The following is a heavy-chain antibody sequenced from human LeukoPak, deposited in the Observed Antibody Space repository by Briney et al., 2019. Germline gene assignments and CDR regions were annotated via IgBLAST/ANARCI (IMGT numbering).Heavy chain of an antibody. CDR1: GYTFTSYG. CDR3: ARELRYYYDSSDGYFDY. D-gene: IGHD3-22*01. Sequence: ASVKVSCKASGYTFTSYGISWVRQAPGQGLEWMGIINPSGGSTSYAQKFQGRVTMTRDMSTSTVYMELSSLRSEDTAVYYCARELRYYYDSSDGYFDYWGQGTLVTVSS. V-gene: IGHV1-46*01. J-gene: IGHJ4*02. CDR2: INPSGGST.